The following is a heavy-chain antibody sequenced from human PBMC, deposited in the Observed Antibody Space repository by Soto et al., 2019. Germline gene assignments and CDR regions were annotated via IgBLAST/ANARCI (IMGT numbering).Heavy chain of an antibody. V-gene: IGHV1-69*13. J-gene: IGHJ4*02. CDR1: GGTSNNNA. Sequence: ASVKVSCKASGGTSNNNANSWVRQAPGQGLEWMGGIVPVFGTANYAQKFRGRVRITADDSTRTLNMELSSLRSDDTAVYYCATLQGSGTYYDDDYWGQGTPVTVSS. CDR2: IVPVFGTA. CDR3: ATLQGSGTYYDDDY. D-gene: IGHD3-10*01.